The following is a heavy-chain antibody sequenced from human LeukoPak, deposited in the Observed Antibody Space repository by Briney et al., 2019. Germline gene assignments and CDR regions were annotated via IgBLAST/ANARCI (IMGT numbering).Heavy chain of an antibody. CDR3: ARDQRWSGYDSGWSWFDP. CDR1: GGSISSYY. D-gene: IGHD5-12*01. CDR2: IYTSGST. V-gene: IGHV4-4*07. J-gene: IGHJ5*02. Sequence: SETLSLTCTVSGGSISSYYWSWIRQPAGKGLEWIGRIYTSGSTNYNPSLKCRVTMSVDTSKNQFSLKLSSVTAADTAVYYCARDQRWSGYDSGWSWFDPWGQGTLVTVSS.